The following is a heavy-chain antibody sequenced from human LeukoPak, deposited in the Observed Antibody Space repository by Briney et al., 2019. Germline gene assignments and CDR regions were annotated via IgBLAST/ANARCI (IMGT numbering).Heavy chain of an antibody. CDR2: FSGSGGST. CDR1: GFTFSSYA. Sequence: QPGGSLRLSCAASGFTFSSYAMSWVRQAPGKGLEWVSSFSGSGGSTYYADSVTGRFTISRDISKNTLYLQMNSLRAEDAAVYYCANIGQTAFGIWGQGTMVTVSS. CDR3: ANIGQTAFGI. D-gene: IGHD1-26*01. J-gene: IGHJ3*02. V-gene: IGHV3-23*01.